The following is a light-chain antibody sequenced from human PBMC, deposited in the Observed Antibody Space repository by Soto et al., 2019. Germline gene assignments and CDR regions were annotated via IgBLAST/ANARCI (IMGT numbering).Light chain of an antibody. CDR3: QQYNSYSTWT. Sequence: DIPMTQSPYTLSASVGDRVTLTCLASQSISSYLAWYQQKPGKAPKLLIYDASSLESGVPSRFSGSGSGTEFTLTISSLQPDDFATYYCQQYNSYSTWTFGQGTKVDIK. V-gene: IGKV1-5*01. CDR2: DAS. J-gene: IGKJ1*01. CDR1: QSISSY.